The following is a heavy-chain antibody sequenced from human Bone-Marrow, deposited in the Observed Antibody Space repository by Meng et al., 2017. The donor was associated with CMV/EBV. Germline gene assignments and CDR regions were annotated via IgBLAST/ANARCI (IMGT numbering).Heavy chain of an antibody. CDR2: ISWNSGRI. J-gene: IGHJ6*02. Sequence: GGSLRLSCAASGFTVDDYAMHWVRQAPGKGLEWVSGISWNSGRIGYADSVKGRFTISRDNAKNSLYLQMNSLRDEDTAGDYCARELVTYDFWSGYTTNYGMDVWGQGTTVTVSS. CDR3: ARELVTYDFWSGYTTNYGMDV. D-gene: IGHD3-3*01. CDR1: GFTVDDYA. V-gene: IGHV3-9*01.